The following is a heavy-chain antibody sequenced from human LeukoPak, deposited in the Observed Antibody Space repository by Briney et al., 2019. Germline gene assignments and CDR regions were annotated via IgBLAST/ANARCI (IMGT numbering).Heavy chain of an antibody. Sequence: GGSLRLSCAASGFTFSSYWIHWVRQAPGKGLVWVSRINSDGSATTYADSVKGRFTISRDKAKNTLYLQMNSLRAEDTAVYYCARGGSSGWYLFDYWGQGTLVTVSS. V-gene: IGHV3-74*01. D-gene: IGHD6-19*01. CDR3: ARGGSSGWYLFDY. CDR1: GFTFSSYW. J-gene: IGHJ4*02. CDR2: INSDGSAT.